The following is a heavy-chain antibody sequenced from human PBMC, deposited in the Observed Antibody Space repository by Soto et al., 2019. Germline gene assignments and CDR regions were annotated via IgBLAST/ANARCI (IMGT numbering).Heavy chain of an antibody. CDR2: INSDGSTT. Sequence: EVRLVESGGGLVQPGGSLRLSCAASGFTFSSYWMHWVRQAPGKGLVWVSRINSDGSTTSYADSVKGRFAISRDNAKNTLYLQMNSLRAEDTAVYYCARVGVGAYHFDYWGQGTVVTVPS. J-gene: IGHJ4*02. V-gene: IGHV3-74*01. CDR3: ARVGVGAYHFDY. D-gene: IGHD1-26*01. CDR1: GFTFSSYW.